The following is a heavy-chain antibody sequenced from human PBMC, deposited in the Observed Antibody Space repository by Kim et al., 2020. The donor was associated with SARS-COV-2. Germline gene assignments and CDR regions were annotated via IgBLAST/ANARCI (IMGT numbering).Heavy chain of an antibody. Sequence: GGSLRLSCAASGFTFSSYGMHWVRQAPGKGLEWVAVISYDGSNKYYADSVKGRFTISRDNSKNSLYLQMNSLRAEDTAVYYCAKDQYCSGGSCSYFDYWGQGTLVTVSS. D-gene: IGHD2-15*01. CDR2: ISYDGSNK. CDR1: GFTFSSYG. J-gene: IGHJ4*02. CDR3: AKDQYCSGGSCSYFDY. V-gene: IGHV3-30*18.